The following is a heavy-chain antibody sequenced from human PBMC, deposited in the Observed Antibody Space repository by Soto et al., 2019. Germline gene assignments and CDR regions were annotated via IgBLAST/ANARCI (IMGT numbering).Heavy chain of an antibody. Sequence: EVQLVESGGGLVKPGGSLRVSCAASGFTFSDYSMNWVRQAPGKGLEWLSSITSTGSYIYYADSVKGRFTISRDNAGSSLFLQMNSLRAEDTAMYYCARDPPYSSSGSYFDYWGQGTLVTVSS. D-gene: IGHD6-13*01. CDR3: ARDPPYSSSGSYFDY. V-gene: IGHV3-21*01. CDR1: GFTFSDYS. J-gene: IGHJ4*02. CDR2: ITSTGSYI.